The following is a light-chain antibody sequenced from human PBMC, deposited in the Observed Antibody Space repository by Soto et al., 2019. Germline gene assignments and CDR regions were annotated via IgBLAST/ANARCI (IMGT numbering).Light chain of an antibody. CDR2: GAS. Sequence: EIVLTQSPGTLSLSPGERATLSCRASQSVSSSYLAWYQQKPGQAPRLLIYGASSRATGIPDRLSGSGSGTDFTRTISRLEPEDFAVYYCQQYGSSLFTFGPGTKVDIK. CDR3: QQYGSSLFT. CDR1: QSVSSSY. V-gene: IGKV3-20*01. J-gene: IGKJ3*01.